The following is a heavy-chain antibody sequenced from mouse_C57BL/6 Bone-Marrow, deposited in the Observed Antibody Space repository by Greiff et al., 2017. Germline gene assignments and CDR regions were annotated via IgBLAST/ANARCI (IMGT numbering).Heavy chain of an antibody. V-gene: IGHV14-1*01. J-gene: IGHJ2*01. D-gene: IGHD1-1*01. Sequence: EVQLKQSGAELVRPGASVKLSCTASGFNIKDYYMHWVKQRPEQGLEWIGRIDPEDGDTEYAPKFQGKATMTADTSSNTAYLQLRSLTSEDTAVYYCTTCGSSYPSDYWGQGTTLTVSS. CDR2: IDPEDGDT. CDR1: GFNIKDYY. CDR3: TTCGSSYPSDY.